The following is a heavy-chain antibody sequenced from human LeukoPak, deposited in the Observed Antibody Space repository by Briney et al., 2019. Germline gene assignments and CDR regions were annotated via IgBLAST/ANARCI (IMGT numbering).Heavy chain of an antibody. V-gene: IGHV4-59*08. Sequence: PSETLSLTCTVSGGSISSYYWSWIRQPPGKGLEWIGYIYYSGSTNYNPSLKSRVTISVDTSKNQFSLKLTSVTAADTAVYYCARHVSGSYFAFDYWGQGTLVTVSS. CDR1: GGSISSYY. CDR2: IYYSGST. J-gene: IGHJ4*02. D-gene: IGHD1-26*01. CDR3: ARHVSGSYFAFDY.